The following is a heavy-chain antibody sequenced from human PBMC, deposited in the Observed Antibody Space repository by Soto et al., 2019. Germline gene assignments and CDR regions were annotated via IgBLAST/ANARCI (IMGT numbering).Heavy chain of an antibody. J-gene: IGHJ1*01. Sequence: GGSLRLSCAASGFTFSSYAMHWVRQAPGKGLEWVAVISYDGSNKYYADSVKGRFTISRDNSKNTLYLQMNSLKTEDTAVYYCTTDPEYSSSSYFQHWGQGTLVTVSS. V-gene: IGHV3-30-3*01. CDR1: GFTFSSYA. CDR3: TTDPEYSSSSYFQH. D-gene: IGHD6-6*01. CDR2: ISYDGSNK.